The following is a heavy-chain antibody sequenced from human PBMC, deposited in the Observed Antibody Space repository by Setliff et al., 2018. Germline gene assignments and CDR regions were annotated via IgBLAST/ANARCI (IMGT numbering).Heavy chain of an antibody. Sequence: SETLPLTCSVSGGSISSSYWTWIRQPPGKGLEWIGYIYSSGSSNHNPSLKSRVTISVDTSKNQFSLRLSSVTAADTAVYYCARAAKYDSSGYYGFWFDPWGQGNLVTVSS. J-gene: IGHJ5*02. D-gene: IGHD3-22*01. CDR2: IYSSGSS. V-gene: IGHV4-59*01. CDR1: GGSISSSY. CDR3: ARAAKYDSSGYYGFWFDP.